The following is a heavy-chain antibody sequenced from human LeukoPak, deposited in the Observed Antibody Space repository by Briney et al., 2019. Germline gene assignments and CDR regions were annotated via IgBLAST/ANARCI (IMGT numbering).Heavy chain of an antibody. V-gene: IGHV1-69*06. CDR3: ARDNNDYVWGSYRYGFDP. CDR2: IIPFFGRA. J-gene: IGHJ5*02. D-gene: IGHD3-16*02. CDR1: GGTFSSYG. Sequence: GASVKVSCKASGGTFSSYGISWVRQAPGQGLEWMGGIIPFFGRADYAQKFQGRVTITADKSTSTAYMDQTSLKSEDTAVCYCARDNNDYVWGSYRYGFDPWGQGTLVTVSS.